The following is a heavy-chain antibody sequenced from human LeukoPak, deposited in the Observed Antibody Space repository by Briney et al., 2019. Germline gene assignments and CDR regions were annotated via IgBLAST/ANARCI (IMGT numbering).Heavy chain of an antibody. D-gene: IGHD3-3*01. CDR3: ARGITTIFGVVIRPYYFDY. Sequence: GGSLRLSCAASGFSFSRYWMSWVRQAPGKGLEWVSSISSSSSYIYYADSVKGRFTISRDNAKNSLYLQMNSLRAEDTAVYYCARGITTIFGVVIRPYYFDYWGQGTLVTVSS. CDR1: GFSFSRYW. J-gene: IGHJ4*02. CDR2: ISSSSSYI. V-gene: IGHV3-21*01.